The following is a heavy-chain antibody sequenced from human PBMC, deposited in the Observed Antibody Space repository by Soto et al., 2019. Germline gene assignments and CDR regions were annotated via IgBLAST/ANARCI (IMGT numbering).Heavy chain of an antibody. D-gene: IGHD4-4*01. CDR3: VRGPDYSNFGYFDS. V-gene: IGHV3-33*01. CDR1: GFTFSSHA. Sequence: SLRLSCAASGFTFSSHAMNWVRQAPGKGLEWVALIWNAGNNKYYADAGSVKGRFTISRDNSRNTLYLEINNARADDTAVYYCVRGPDYSNFGYFDSWGQGILVTVSS. J-gene: IGHJ4*02. CDR2: IWNAGNNK.